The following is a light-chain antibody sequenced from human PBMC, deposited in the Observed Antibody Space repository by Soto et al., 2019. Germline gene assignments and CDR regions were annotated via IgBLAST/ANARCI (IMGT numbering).Light chain of an antibody. CDR3: QQQGT. J-gene: IGKJ2*01. CDR1: RSLSSSF. Sequence: EIVLTQSPGTLSLSPGERATLSCRASRSLSSSFVVWYQQKPGPAPRLLIYAAARRATGIPDRFSGSGYATEYTLTISRLEPEDFSVYYCQQQGTFGQGTKLEIK. V-gene: IGKV3-20*01. CDR2: AAA.